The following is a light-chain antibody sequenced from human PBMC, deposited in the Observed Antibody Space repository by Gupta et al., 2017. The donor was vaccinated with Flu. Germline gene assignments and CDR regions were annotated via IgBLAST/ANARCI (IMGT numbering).Light chain of an antibody. V-gene: IGKV4-1*01. Sequence: DIVMTQSPASLAVSLCERATINCKSSQSVLHITNHKNYLSWYQQKPGQPPKLLIFWASTRESGVPDRFSGSGSGTDFTLTVSSRRAEDVAVYYCQQADSSPYSFGQGTRLEIK. CDR2: WAS. CDR1: QSVLHITNHKNY. J-gene: IGKJ2*03. CDR3: QQADSSPYS.